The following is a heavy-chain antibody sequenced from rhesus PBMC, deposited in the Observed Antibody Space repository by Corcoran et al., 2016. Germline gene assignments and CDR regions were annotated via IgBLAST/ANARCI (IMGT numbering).Heavy chain of an antibody. CDR3: ARGIYYVDY. CDR2: INGNSGST. J-gene: IGHJ4*01. V-gene: IGHV4-80*01. CDR1: GGSFSSYW. D-gene: IGHD1-32*01. Sequence: QVQLQESGPGLVKPSATLSLTCAVSGGSFSSYWWSWSRQPPGKGLEWIGEINGNSGSTNYHPSLQSRVTSSKDASKNQFSLKLSSVTAADTAVYYCARGIYYVDYWGQGVLVTVSS.